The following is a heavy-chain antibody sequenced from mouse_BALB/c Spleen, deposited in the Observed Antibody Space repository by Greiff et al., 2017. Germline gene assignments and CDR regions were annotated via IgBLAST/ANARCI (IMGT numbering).Heavy chain of an antibody. D-gene: IGHD2-14*01. V-gene: IGHV5-6-3*01. CDR2: INSNGGST. CDR1: GFTFSSYG. Sequence: EVKVEESGGGLVQPGGSLKLSCAASGFTFSSYGMSWVRQTPDKRLELVATINSNGGSTYYPDSVKGRFTISRDNAKNTLYLQMSSLKSEDTAMYYCASYRGAMDYWGQGTSVTVSS. J-gene: IGHJ4*01. CDR3: ASYRGAMDY.